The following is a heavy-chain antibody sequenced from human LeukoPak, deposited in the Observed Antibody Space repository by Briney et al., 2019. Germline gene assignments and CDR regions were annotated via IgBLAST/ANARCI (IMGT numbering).Heavy chain of an antibody. Sequence: SETLSLTCTVSGGSISSGSYYWSWIRQPAGKGLEWIGRIYTSGSTNYNPSLKSRVTISVDTSKNQFSLKLSSVTAADTAVFYCAREGRIVGATVDYWGQGTLVTVSS. CDR1: GGSISSGSYY. CDR3: AREGRIVGATVDY. CDR2: IYTSGST. V-gene: IGHV4-61*02. D-gene: IGHD1-26*01. J-gene: IGHJ4*02.